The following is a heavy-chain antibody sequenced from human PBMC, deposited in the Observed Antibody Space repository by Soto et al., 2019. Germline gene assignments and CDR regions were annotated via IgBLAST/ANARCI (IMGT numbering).Heavy chain of an antibody. D-gene: IGHD1-26*01. Sequence: PGGSLRLSCAASGVTFSSYAMSWVRQAPGKGLEWVSAISGSGGSTYYADSVKGRFTISRDNSKNTLYLQMNSLRAEDTAVYYCAKDETIVGDIWDYYPSGMDVWGQGTTIPVS. CDR2: ISGSGGST. CDR1: GVTFSSYA. CDR3: AKDETIVGDIWDYYPSGMDV. V-gene: IGHV3-23*01. J-gene: IGHJ6*02.